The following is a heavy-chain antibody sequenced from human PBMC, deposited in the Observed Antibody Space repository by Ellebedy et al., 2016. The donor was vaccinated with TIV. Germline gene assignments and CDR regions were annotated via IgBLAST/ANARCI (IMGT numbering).Heavy chain of an antibody. CDR2: ITNTGHTI. D-gene: IGHD1-26*01. CDR3: ARSGEHDT. CDR1: GFTFSDYY. J-gene: IGHJ5*02. V-gene: IGHV3-11*04. Sequence: GESLKISCAASGFTFSDYYMSWIRQAPGKGLEWVSYITNTGHTIYYADSVKGRFTVARDNAKNSLFLQMNSLRAEDTAVYYCARSGEHDTWGQGTLVTVSS.